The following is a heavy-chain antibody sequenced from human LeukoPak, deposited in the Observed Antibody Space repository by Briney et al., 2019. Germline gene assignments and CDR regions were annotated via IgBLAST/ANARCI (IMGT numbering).Heavy chain of an antibody. Sequence: PGGSLRLSCAASGFTFSSYAVHWVRQAPGKGLEYVSAISSNGGSTYYANSVKGRFTISRDNSKNTLYLQMGSLRAEDMAVYYCARAPGVTTNWFDPWGQGTLVTVSS. J-gene: IGHJ5*02. CDR2: ISSNGGST. CDR3: ARAPGVTTNWFDP. D-gene: IGHD2-21*02. CDR1: GFTFSSYA. V-gene: IGHV3-64*01.